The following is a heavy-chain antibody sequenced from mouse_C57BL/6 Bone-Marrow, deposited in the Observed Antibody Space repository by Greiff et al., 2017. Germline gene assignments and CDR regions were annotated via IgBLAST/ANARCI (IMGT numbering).Heavy chain of an antibody. CDR2: INPSSGYT. V-gene: IGHV1-4*01. CDR3: ARTGLRRAWFAY. CDR1: GYTFTSYT. D-gene: IGHD2-4*01. Sequence: QVQLQQSGAELARPGASVKMSCKASGYTFTSYTMHWVKQRPGQGLEWIGYINPSSGYTKYNQKFKDTATLTADKSSSTAYMQLSSLTSEDSAVYYCARTGLRRAWFAYWGQGTLVTVSA. J-gene: IGHJ3*01.